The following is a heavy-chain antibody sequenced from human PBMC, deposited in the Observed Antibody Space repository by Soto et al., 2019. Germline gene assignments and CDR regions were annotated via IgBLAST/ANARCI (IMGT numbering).Heavy chain of an antibody. J-gene: IGHJ6*02. CDR3: ARGGTYDFWSGYYGAYGMDV. CDR1: GGSFSGYY. CDR2: INHSGST. Sequence: QVQLQQWGAGLLKPSETLSLTCAVYGGSFSGYYWSWIRQPPGKGLEWIGEINHSGSTNYNPSLKSRVNISVDTSKNQFSLKLSSVTAADTAVYYCARGGTYDFWSGYYGAYGMDVWGQGTTVTVSS. V-gene: IGHV4-34*01. D-gene: IGHD3-3*01.